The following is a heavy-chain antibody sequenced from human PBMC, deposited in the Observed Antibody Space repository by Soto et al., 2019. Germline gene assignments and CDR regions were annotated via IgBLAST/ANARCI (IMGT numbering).Heavy chain of an antibody. CDR1: GGSISSYY. CDR3: SRDPPIAGNVNWFDP. J-gene: IGHJ5*02. CDR2: IYTSGST. D-gene: IGHD2-15*01. V-gene: IGHV4-4*07. Sequence: SETLSLTCTVSGGSISSYYWSWIRQPAGKGLEWIGRIYTSGSTNYNPSLKSRVTMSVDTSKNQFSLKLSSVTAADTAVYYYSRDPPIAGNVNWFDPWGQGTLVTVSS.